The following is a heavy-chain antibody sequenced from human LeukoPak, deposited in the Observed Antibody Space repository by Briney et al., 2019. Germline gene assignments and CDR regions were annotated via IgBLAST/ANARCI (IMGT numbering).Heavy chain of an antibody. V-gene: IGHV3-23*01. J-gene: IGHJ5*02. CDR2: ISGSGGST. CDR1: GFTVSTNY. D-gene: IGHD3-9*01. CDR3: AKTSSYDILTGYSRWFGP. Sequence: PGGSLRLSCAASGFTVSTNYMSWVRQAPGKGLEWVSAISGSGGSTYYADSVKGRFTISRDNSKNTLYLQMNSLRAEDTAVYYCAKTSSYDILTGYSRWFGPWGQGTLVTVSS.